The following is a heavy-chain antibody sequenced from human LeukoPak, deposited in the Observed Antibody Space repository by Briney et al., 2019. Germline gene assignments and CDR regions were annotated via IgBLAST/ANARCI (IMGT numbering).Heavy chain of an antibody. CDR1: GYTFIDHY. CDR2: IDPDTGGT. Sequence: ASVKVSCKSSGYTFIDHYLHWVRQAPGQGLESMGWIDPDTGGTNYPQKFQGRLTMTRDTSSSTAYMELNRLRSDDTAVYYCARAGHNSDSGGYDFWGLGTLVTVSS. D-gene: IGHD3-22*01. V-gene: IGHV1-2*02. J-gene: IGHJ4*02. CDR3: ARAGHNSDSGGYDF.